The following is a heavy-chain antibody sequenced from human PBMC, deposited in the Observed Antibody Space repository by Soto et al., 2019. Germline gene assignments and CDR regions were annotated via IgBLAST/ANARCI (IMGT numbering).Heavy chain of an antibody. CDR1: GGSISTYY. CDR3: ARALMGSFDAFDI. D-gene: IGHD3-16*01. J-gene: IGHJ3*02. Sequence: QVQLQESGPGLVKPSETLSLTCSVSGGSISTYYWSWIRQAPGKRLEWLGYIFHSCATNYNPSLESRVTMSVDTSKSPLSLRLTSVTAADTGVYYCARALMGSFDAFDIWGQGTTVTVSS. CDR2: IFHSCAT. V-gene: IGHV4-59*01.